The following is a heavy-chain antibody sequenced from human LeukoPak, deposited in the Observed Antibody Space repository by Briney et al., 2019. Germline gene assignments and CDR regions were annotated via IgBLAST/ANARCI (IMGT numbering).Heavy chain of an antibody. D-gene: IGHD1-26*01. V-gene: IGHV3-33*01. CDR3: ARLSGSYLEY. CDR1: GFRFSNDG. J-gene: IGHJ4*02. CDR2: IWYDGSNK. Sequence: GGSLRLSCAASGFRFSNDGMHWVRQAPGKGLEWVALIWYDGSNKYYADSVKGRFTISRDDSKNTLYLQMNSLRAEDTAVYYCARLSGSYLEYWGQGTLVTVSS.